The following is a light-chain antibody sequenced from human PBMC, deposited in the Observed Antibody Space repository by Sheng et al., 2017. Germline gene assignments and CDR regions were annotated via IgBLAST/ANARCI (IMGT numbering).Light chain of an antibody. Sequence: EIVMTQSPVTLSVSPGERATLSCRASQSVSSNLAWYQQKPGQAPRLLIYGASTRATVIPNRFSGSGSETEFTLTISSLQPDDFATYFCQQYYSNPSTFGGGPKVEV. V-gene: IGKV3-15*01. CDR3: QQYYSNPST. J-gene: IGKJ4*01. CDR1: QSVSSN. CDR2: GAS.